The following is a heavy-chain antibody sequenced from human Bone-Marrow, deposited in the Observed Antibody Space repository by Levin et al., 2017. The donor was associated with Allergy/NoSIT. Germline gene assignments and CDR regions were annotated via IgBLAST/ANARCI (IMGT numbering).Heavy chain of an antibody. CDR2: INAGNGNA. CDR3: EVRPLAVAEGRFDY. V-gene: IGHV1-3*01. Sequence: ASVKVSCKAAGYTFTDYAIHWVRQAPGQRLEWMGWINAGNGNAIYSQKFQGRVTLSRDTSATTAYMELTSLTSEDTAVFYCEVRPLAVAEGRFDYWGQGTLVTVSS. J-gene: IGHJ4*02. D-gene: IGHD6-19*01. CDR1: GYTFTDYA.